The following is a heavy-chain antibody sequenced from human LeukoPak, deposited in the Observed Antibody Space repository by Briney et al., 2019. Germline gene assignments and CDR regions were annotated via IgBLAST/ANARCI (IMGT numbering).Heavy chain of an antibody. J-gene: IGHJ3*02. CDR2: IYSGGST. V-gene: IGHV3-53*01. D-gene: IGHD2-21*01. CDR1: GFTVSSNH. Sequence: GGSLRLSCAASGFTVSSNHMSWVRQAPGKGLEWVSVIYSGGSTYYADSVKGRFTISRDNSKNTLYLQMNSLRAEDTAVYYCARAGVVVIAEYAFDIWGQGTMVTVSS. CDR3: ARAGVVVIAEYAFDI.